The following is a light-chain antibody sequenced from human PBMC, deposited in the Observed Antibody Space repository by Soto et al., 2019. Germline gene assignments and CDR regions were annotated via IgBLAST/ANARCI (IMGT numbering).Light chain of an antibody. CDR3: QQYESTPPT. V-gene: IGKV4-1*01. CDR2: WAS. J-gene: IGKJ2*01. CDR1: QSVLYSSNNKNY. Sequence: DIVMTQSPDSLAVSLGERATINCKSSQSVLYSSNNKNYLAWYQQRPGQPPKLLIYWASTRESGVPDRFSGSGSGTAFTLTITILQAEDVAVYYCQQYESTPPTFGQGTKLEIK.